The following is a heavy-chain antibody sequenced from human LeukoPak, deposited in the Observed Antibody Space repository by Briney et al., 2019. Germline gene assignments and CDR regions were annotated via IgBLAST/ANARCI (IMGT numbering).Heavy chain of an antibody. CDR3: ASSLGFGELYIFDY. V-gene: IGHV1-2*06. CDR2: INPNSGGT. J-gene: IGHJ4*02. Sequence: ASVKVSCKASGYTFTGYYMHWVRQAPGQGLEWMGRINPNSGGTNYAQKFQGRVTMTRDTSISTAYMELSRLRSDDTAVYYCASSLGFGELYIFDYWGQGTLVTVS. D-gene: IGHD3-10*01. CDR1: GYTFTGYY.